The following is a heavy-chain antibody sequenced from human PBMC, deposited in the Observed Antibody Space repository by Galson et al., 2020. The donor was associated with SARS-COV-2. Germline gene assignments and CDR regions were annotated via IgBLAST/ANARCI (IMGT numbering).Heavy chain of an antibody. CDR2: IYYSGST. CDR3: ASDRTYYYDSSGYFTY. CDR1: GGSISSDGYY. V-gene: IGHV4-31*03. Sequence: SETLSLTCTVSGGSISSDGYYWSWIRQHPGKGLEWIGYIYYSGSTYYNPSLKSRVTISVDTSKNQFSLKLSSVTAADTAVYYCASDRTYYYDSSGYFTYWGQGTLVTVSS. D-gene: IGHD3-22*01. J-gene: IGHJ4*02.